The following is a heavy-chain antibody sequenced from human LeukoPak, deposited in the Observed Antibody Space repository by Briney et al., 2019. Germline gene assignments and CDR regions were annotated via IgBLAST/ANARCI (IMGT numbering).Heavy chain of an antibody. CDR1: GGSISSSSYY. CDR3: ARQGWDILTGYYIWDYAFDI. Sequence: SETLSLTCTVSGGSISSSSYYWGWIRQPPGKGLEWIGSIYYSGSTYYNPSLKSRVTISVDTSKNQFSLKLSSVTAADTAVYYCARQGWDILTGYYIWDYAFDIWGQGTMVTVSS. CDR2: IYYSGST. J-gene: IGHJ3*02. V-gene: IGHV4-39*07. D-gene: IGHD3-9*01.